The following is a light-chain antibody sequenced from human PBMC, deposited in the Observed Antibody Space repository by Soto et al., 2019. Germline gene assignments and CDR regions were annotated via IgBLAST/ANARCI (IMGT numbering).Light chain of an antibody. V-gene: IGKV1-12*01. J-gene: IGKJ1*01. CDR2: TAS. CDR3: QHYGTSPAWT. CDR1: QGISTW. Sequence: IQMTQSPSSVSASVGDRVTITCRASQGISTWLAWYQQKPGKAPKLLIYTASKLQSGVPSRFSGSGSGADFTLTISSLQPEDFATYYCQHYGTSPAWTFGQGTKVEIK.